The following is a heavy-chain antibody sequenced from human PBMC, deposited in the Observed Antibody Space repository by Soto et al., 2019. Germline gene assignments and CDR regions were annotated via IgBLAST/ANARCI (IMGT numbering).Heavy chain of an antibody. V-gene: IGHV5-51*01. J-gene: IGHJ6*02. CDR1: GYSFTSYW. D-gene: IGHD6-6*01. Sequence: GESLKISCKGSGYSFTSYWIGWVRQMPGKGLEWMGIIYPGDSDTRYSPSFQGQVTISADKSISTAYLQWSSLKDSDTAMYYCASPSIAARPDDYYYGMDVWGQGTTVTVSS. CDR2: IYPGDSDT. CDR3: ASPSIAARPDDYYYGMDV.